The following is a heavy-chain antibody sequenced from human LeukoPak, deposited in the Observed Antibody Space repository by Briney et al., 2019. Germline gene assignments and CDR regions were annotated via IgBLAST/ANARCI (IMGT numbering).Heavy chain of an antibody. D-gene: IGHD5-24*01. J-gene: IGHJ4*02. V-gene: IGHV3-23*01. CDR3: AKVFRDGYNYPFDY. CDR1: GFTFSNYA. CDR2: IGSSGGST. Sequence: GGSLRLSCAASGFTFSNYAMNWARQAPGKGLEWVSTIGSSGGSTYYADSVKGRFTISRDNSKNTLYLQMNSLRAEDTAVYYCAKVFRDGYNYPFDYWGQETLVTVSS.